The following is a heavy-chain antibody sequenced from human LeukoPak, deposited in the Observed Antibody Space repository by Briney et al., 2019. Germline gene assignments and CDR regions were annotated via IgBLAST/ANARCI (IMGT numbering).Heavy chain of an antibody. Sequence: ASVKVSCKASGYTFTSYGISWVRQAPGQGLEWMGWISGNNGNTNYAQKLQGRVTVTTDTSTSTAYMELRSLRSDDTAVYYCARDRSGSYLLSDWGQGTLVTVSP. CDR2: ISGNNGNT. V-gene: IGHV1-18*01. CDR1: GYTFTSYG. CDR3: ARDRSGSYLLSD. D-gene: IGHD1-26*01. J-gene: IGHJ4*02.